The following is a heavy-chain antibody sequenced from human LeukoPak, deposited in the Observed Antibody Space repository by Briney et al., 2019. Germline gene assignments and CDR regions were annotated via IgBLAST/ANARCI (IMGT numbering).Heavy chain of an antibody. CDR2: IKSKTDGGTT. Sequence: GGSLRLSCAASGFTFSNAWMSWVRQAPGKGLEWVGRIKSKTDGGTTDYAAPVKGRFTISRDDSKNTLYLQMNSLKTEDTAVYYCTTDVSVRGVIIPFYWGQGTLVTVSS. CDR1: GFTFSNAW. D-gene: IGHD3-10*01. J-gene: IGHJ4*02. V-gene: IGHV3-15*01. CDR3: TTDVSVRGVIIPFY.